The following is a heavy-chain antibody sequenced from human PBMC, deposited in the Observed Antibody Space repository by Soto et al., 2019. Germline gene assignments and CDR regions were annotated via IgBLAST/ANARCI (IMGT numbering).Heavy chain of an antibody. CDR1: GGSISSYY. CDR2: IYYSGST. CDR3: ARLLGVPAAPS. V-gene: IGHV4-59*01. J-gene: IGHJ5*02. D-gene: IGHD2-2*01. Sequence: PSETLSLTCTVSGGSISSYYWSWIRQPPGKGLEWIGYIYYSGSTNYNPSLKSRVTISVDTSKNQFSLKLSSVTAADTAVYYCARLLGVPAAPSWGQGTLVTVSS.